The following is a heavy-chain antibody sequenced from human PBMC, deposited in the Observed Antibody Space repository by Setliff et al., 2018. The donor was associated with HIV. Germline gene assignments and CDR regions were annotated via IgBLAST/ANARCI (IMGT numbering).Heavy chain of an antibody. D-gene: IGHD3-22*01. CDR2: IIPIFGTT. CDR1: GGTFSSYP. J-gene: IGHJ6*03. V-gene: IGHV1-69*13. Sequence: VASVMVSCKASGGTFSSYPISWVRQAPGQGLEWMGGIIPIFGTTHYAQKFQGRVTVTADESTSTAYMQLSSLRSDDTAVYYCARGRNYDSSGYGDYYYYMDVWGKGTTVTVSS. CDR3: ARGRNYDSSGYGDYYYYMDV.